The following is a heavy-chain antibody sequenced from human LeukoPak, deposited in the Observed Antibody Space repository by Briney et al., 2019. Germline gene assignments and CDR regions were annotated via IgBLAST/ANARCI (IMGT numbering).Heavy chain of an antibody. CDR1: GGTFSSYT. Sequence: SVKVSCKASGGTFSSYTISWVRQAPGQGLEWMGGIIPIFGTANYAQKFQGRVTITADKSTSTAYMELSSLRSEDTAVYYCARVTPYGMDVWGKGTTVTVSS. D-gene: IGHD2-15*01. V-gene: IGHV1-69*06. CDR2: IIPIFGTA. J-gene: IGHJ6*04. CDR3: ARVTPYGMDV.